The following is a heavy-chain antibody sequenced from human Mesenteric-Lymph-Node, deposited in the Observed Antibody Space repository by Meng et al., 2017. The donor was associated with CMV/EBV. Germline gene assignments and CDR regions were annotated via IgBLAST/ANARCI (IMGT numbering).Heavy chain of an antibody. CDR2: IQHDGNYK. V-gene: IGHV3-30*02. D-gene: IGHD4-11*01. CDR1: GFTFSSYW. J-gene: IGHJ4*02. CDR3: GKHDYNNGIDY. Sequence: GESLKISCAASGFTFSSYWMSWVRQAPGKGLEWVAFIQHDGNYKYYADSVKGRFTISRDNSKNTLYLQMNSLRAEDTAVYYCGKHDYNNGIDYWGQGALVTVSS.